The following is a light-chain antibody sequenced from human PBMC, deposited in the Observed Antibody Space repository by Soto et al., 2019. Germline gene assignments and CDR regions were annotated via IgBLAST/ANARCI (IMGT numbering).Light chain of an antibody. CDR2: GAS. CDR1: QSGSSTY. V-gene: IGKV3-20*01. J-gene: IGKJ1*01. CDR3: QCYGRSPPWT. Sequence: IVLTQSPATLSLSPGERATLSCRTSQSGSSTYLAWYQQKPGQAPRLLIYGASSRATGIPDRFSGGGSGTDFTLTISRLKPEDFAVYYCQCYGRSPPWTFGQGTKVDI.